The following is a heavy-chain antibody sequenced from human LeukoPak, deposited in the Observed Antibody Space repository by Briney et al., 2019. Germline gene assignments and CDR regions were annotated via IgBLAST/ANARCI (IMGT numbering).Heavy chain of an antibody. J-gene: IGHJ4*02. CDR3: ARAEMATRPSDY. V-gene: IGHV1-18*01. D-gene: IGHD5-24*01. CDR1: GFSFVDYG. CDR2: INPYNGNT. Sequence: GASVKVSCKTSGFSFVDYGVNWLRQAPGQGLEWMGWINPYNGNTKYEQKLQGRATVTTDTSTNTTYLEVRSLRSDDTAVYYCARAEMATRPSDYWGQGTLVTVSS.